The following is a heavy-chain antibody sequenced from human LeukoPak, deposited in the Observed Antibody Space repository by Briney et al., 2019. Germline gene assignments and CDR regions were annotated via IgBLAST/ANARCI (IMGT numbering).Heavy chain of an antibody. Sequence: PGGYLRLSCAAPGFTFDDYAMHWGRQAPGKGLECVSLISGDGGSTYYADSVKGRFTISRDNSKNSLYLQMNSLRTEDTALYYCAKDTGLPLIPGSMDVWGQGTTVTVSS. D-gene: IGHD3-10*01. J-gene: IGHJ6*02. CDR1: GFTFDDYA. CDR3: AKDTGLPLIPGSMDV. CDR2: ISGDGGST. V-gene: IGHV3-43*02.